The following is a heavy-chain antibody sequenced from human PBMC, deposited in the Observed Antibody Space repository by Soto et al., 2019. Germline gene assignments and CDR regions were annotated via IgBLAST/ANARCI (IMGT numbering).Heavy chain of an antibody. J-gene: IGHJ4*02. CDR2: IDHSGRT. Sequence: SETLSLTCTVSLGSVSSSRYYWSWIRQSPRMGLEWIGYIDHSGRTTYNPSLWSRVIISLDTPRNRFSLKMTSETASDLANYFCASGCYHSDNSFRNLDSWGRRTLVAVSS. V-gene: IGHV4-61*01. CDR3: ASGCYHSDNSFRNLDS. CDR1: LGSVSSSRYY. D-gene: IGHD2-2*01.